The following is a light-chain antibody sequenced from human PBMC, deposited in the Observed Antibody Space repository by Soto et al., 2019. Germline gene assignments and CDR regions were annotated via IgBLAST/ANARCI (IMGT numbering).Light chain of an antibody. CDR1: SSDVGRYDF. V-gene: IGLV2-23*02. J-gene: IGLJ1*01. CDR2: EVS. Sequence: QSVLTQPASVSGSPGQSLTISCTGTSSDVGRYDFVSWYQQHPGKVPKVMIYEVSKRPSGVSSRFSGSKSGNMAFLTIYGFQAEDEADYYCCSDAGSGIYVFGTGTKLTVL. CDR3: CSDAGSGIYV.